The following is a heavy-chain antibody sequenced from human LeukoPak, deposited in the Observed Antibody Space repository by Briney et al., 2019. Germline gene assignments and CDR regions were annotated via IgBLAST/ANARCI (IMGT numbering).Heavy chain of an antibody. V-gene: IGHV3-33*01. D-gene: IGHD3-9*01. Sequence: PGGSLRLSCAASGFTFSTYGMHWVRQAPGKGLEWVAVIWYDGSNKYYADSVKGRFTISRDNSKNTLYLQMNSLRAEDTAVYYCARGHLTGLHFDYWGQGTLVTVSS. CDR1: GFTFSTYG. J-gene: IGHJ4*02. CDR2: IWYDGSNK. CDR3: ARGHLTGLHFDY.